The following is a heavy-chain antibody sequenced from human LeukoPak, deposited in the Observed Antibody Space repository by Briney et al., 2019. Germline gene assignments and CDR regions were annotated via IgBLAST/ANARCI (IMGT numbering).Heavy chain of an antibody. Sequence: GASVKVSCKASGYTFTGYFIHWVRQAPGQGLEWMGWINPNSGVTNYVQKLQGRVTMTTDTSTSTAYMELRSLRSDDTAVYYCARDRGLDFFDPWGQGTLVTVSS. J-gene: IGHJ5*02. V-gene: IGHV1-18*01. CDR2: INPNSGVT. CDR1: GYTFTGYF. D-gene: IGHD2-15*01. CDR3: ARDRGLDFFDP.